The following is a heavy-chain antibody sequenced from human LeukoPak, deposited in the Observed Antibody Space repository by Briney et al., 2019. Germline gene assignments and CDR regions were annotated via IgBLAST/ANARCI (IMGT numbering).Heavy chain of an antibody. Sequence: SETLSLTCTVSGASISSGGYYWSWIRQHPGKGPEWIGYIYYSGGTYYNPSLKSRLTISIDTSKNQFSLKLSSVTAADTAVYYCARGYYDSSGYYGTNYFDYWGQGTLVTVSS. CDR1: GASISSGGYY. CDR3: ARGYYDSSGYYGTNYFDY. J-gene: IGHJ4*02. D-gene: IGHD3-22*01. V-gene: IGHV4-31*03. CDR2: IYYSGGT.